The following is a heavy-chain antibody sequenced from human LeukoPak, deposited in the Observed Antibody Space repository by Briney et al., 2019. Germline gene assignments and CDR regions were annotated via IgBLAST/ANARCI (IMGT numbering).Heavy chain of an antibody. CDR1: GGSISSSSYY. CDR3: ARDGAWGPIVVVVAANNWFDP. V-gene: IGHV4-39*02. J-gene: IGHJ5*02. D-gene: IGHD2-15*01. CDR2: IYYSGST. Sequence: PSETLSLTCTVSGGSISSSSYYWGWIRQPPGKGLEWIGSIYYSGSTYYNPSLKSRVTISVDTSKNQFSLKLSSVTAADTAVYYCARDGAWGPIVVVVAANNWFDPWGQGTLVTVSS.